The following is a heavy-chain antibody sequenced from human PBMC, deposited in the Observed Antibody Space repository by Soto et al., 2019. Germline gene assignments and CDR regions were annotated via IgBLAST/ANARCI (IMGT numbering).Heavy chain of an antibody. CDR2: IYYSGST. Sequence: QVQLQESGPGLVKPSQTLSLTCTVSGGSISSGGYYWSWIRQHPGKGLEWIGYIYYSGSTYYNPSLRSRVTISVDTSKNQFSLKLSSVTAADTAXYYCARXRYXXSSGDNWFDPWGQGTLVTVSS. CDR3: ARXRYXXSSGDNWFDP. V-gene: IGHV4-31*03. D-gene: IGHD3-22*01. J-gene: IGHJ5*02. CDR1: GGSISSGGYY.